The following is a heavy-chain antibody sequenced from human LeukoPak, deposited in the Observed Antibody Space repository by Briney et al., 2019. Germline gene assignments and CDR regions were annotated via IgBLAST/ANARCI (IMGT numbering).Heavy chain of an antibody. J-gene: IGHJ4*02. CDR3: TRTGYGYNYFDY. V-gene: IGHV3-21*01. D-gene: IGHD3-16*01. CDR2: ISSGSTYT. Sequence: GGSLRLSCAASGLTFSIYCMKWVRQAPGKGLEWDSSISSGSTYTYYADSVKGRFTISRENAKNSLYLQMNSLRAEDKAVYYCTRTGYGYNYFDYWGQGTLVTVSS. CDR1: GLTFSIYC.